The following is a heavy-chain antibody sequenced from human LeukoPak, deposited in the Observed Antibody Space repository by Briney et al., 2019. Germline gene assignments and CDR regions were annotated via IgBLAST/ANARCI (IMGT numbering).Heavy chain of an antibody. CDR2: ISSGGMWI. CDR1: GFTFSSYE. Sequence: GGSLRLSCAASGFTFSSYEMNWVRQAPGKGLEWVSSISSGGMWIYYADSLKGRFTISRDNAKSSLYLQMKSLRVEDTAVYYCARDAGGRTQREGWFDPWGQGTLVTVSS. CDR3: ARDAGGRTQREGWFDP. D-gene: IGHD1-26*01. V-gene: IGHV3-48*03. J-gene: IGHJ5*02.